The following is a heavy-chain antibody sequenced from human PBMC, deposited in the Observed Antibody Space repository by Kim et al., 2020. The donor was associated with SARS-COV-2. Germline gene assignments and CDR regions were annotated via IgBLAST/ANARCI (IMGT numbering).Heavy chain of an antibody. CDR3: ASAHCSSTSCYYYYGIDV. D-gene: IGHD2-2*01. CDR2: ISYDGSNE. J-gene: IGHJ6*02. V-gene: IGHV3-30-3*01. Sequence: GGSLRLSCAASGFTFSSYAMHWVRQAPGKGLEWVALISYDGSNEYYADSVKGRFTISRDNSKSTLYLQMNSLRAEDTAMDYCASAHCSSTSCYYYYGIDVWGQGTTVTVSS. CDR1: GFTFSSYA.